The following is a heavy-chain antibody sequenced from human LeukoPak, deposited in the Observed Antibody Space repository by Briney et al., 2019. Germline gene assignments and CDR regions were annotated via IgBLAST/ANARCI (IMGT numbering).Heavy chain of an antibody. V-gene: IGHV5-51*01. Sequence: GDSLKISCKGSGYSFTSYWIGWVRQMPGKGLEWMGIIYPGDSDTRYSPSFQGQVTISADKSISTAYLQWSSLKASDTAMYYCARSYGSGSYGGAFDIWGQGTMVTVS. D-gene: IGHD3-10*01. J-gene: IGHJ3*02. CDR2: IYPGDSDT. CDR1: GYSFTSYW. CDR3: ARSYGSGSYGGAFDI.